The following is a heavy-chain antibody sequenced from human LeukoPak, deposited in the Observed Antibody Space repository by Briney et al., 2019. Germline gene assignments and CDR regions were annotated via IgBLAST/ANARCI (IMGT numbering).Heavy chain of an antibody. CDR2: IYYSGST. J-gene: IGHJ5*02. V-gene: IGHV4-39*01. Sequence: TSETLSLTCTVSGGSISSSSYYWGWIRQPPGKGLEWIGSIYYSGSTYYNPSLKSRVTISVDTSKNQFSLKLSSVTAADTAVYYCARLSGSSWYRSWFDPWGQGTLVTVSS. CDR1: GGSISSSSYY. D-gene: IGHD6-13*01. CDR3: ARLSGSSWYRSWFDP.